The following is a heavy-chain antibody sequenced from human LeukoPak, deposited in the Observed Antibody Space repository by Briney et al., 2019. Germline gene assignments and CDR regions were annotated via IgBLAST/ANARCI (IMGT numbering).Heavy chain of an antibody. D-gene: IGHD4-17*01. J-gene: IGHJ4*02. CDR2: VSGSGFST. CDR1: GFTFASYT. Sequence: PGGSLRLSCAASGFTFASYTMGWVRQAPGKGLEWVSAVSGSGFSTYYADSVKGRFTISRDNSRNTLYLQMNSLRVEDAAVYYCAKAMRPTVSYYDYWGQGTLVTVSS. V-gene: IGHV3-23*01. CDR3: AKAMRPTVSYYDY.